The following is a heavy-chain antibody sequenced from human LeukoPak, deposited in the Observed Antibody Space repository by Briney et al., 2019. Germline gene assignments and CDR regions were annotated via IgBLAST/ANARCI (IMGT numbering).Heavy chain of an antibody. V-gene: IGHV3-48*01. CDR1: GFTFSSYS. J-gene: IGHJ6*03. CDR3: AREGAAAHPYYYYYMDV. Sequence: GGSLRLSCAASGFTFSSYSMNWVRQAPGKGLEWVSYISGSGTTIYYADSVRGRFTISRDNAKNSLYLQMNSLRAEDTAVYYCAREGAAAHPYYYYYMDVWGKGTTVTVS. CDR2: ISGSGTTI. D-gene: IGHD6-13*01.